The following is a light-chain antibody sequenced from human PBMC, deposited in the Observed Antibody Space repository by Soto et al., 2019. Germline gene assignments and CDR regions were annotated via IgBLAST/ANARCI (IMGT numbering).Light chain of an antibody. Sequence: QSALTQPASVSGSPGQAITISCTGTSSDVGAYNYVSCYQQHPSKAPKLMIYDVSYRPSGVSNRFSGSKSGNTASLTISGLQAEDEADYYCRSYTSSSTYVFGTGTKLTVL. CDR1: SSDVGAYNY. CDR2: DVS. V-gene: IGLV2-14*01. J-gene: IGLJ1*01. CDR3: RSYTSSSTYV.